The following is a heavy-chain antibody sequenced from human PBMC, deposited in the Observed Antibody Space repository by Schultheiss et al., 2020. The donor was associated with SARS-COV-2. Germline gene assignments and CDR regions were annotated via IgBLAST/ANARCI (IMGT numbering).Heavy chain of an antibody. CDR3: ARLEVGLDY. CDR1: GGSISTYY. V-gene: IGHV4-59*08. J-gene: IGHJ4*02. D-gene: IGHD2-15*01. Sequence: SETLSLSCTVSGGSISTYYWTWIRQPPGRGLEWIGYIYYSGSTYYNPSLKSRVTISVDTSKNQFSLKLSSVTAADTAVYYCARLEVGLDYWGQGTLVTVSS. CDR2: IYYSGST.